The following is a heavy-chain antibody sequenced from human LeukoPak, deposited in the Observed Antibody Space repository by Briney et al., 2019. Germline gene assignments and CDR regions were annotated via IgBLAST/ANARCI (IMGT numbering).Heavy chain of an antibody. CDR3: AIPEGWFGDVKYGMDV. V-gene: IGHV3-33*01. D-gene: IGHD3-10*01. J-gene: IGHJ6*02. CDR2: IWYDGSNK. Sequence: PGRSLRLSCAASGFTFSSYGMHWVRQAPGKGLEWVAVIWYDGSNKYYADSVKGRFTISRDNSKNTLYLQMNSLRAEDTAVYYCAIPEGWFGDVKYGMDVWGQGTTVTVSS. CDR1: GFTFSSYG.